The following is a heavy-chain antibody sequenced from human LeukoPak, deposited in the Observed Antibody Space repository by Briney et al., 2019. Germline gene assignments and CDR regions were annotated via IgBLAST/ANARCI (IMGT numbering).Heavy chain of an antibody. J-gene: IGHJ4*02. V-gene: IGHV3-74*01. D-gene: IGHD2-15*01. CDR2: IASDGSST. CDR1: GFTFSSYW. Sequence: GRSLRLSCAASGFTFSSYWMHWVRQAPGKGLVWVSRIASDGSSTSYADSVKDRFTISRDNAKNTLYLQMNSLRAEDTAVYYCASLGYQRDYWGQGTLVTVSS. CDR3: ASLGYQRDY.